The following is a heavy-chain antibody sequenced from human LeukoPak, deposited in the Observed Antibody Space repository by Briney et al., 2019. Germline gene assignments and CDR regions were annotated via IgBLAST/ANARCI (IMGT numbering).Heavy chain of an antibody. J-gene: IGHJ5*02. CDR2: ISGSGGST. V-gene: IGHV3-23*01. Sequence: GGSLRLSCAASGFTFSSYAMSWVRQAPGKGLDWVSAISGSGGSTYYADSVKGRFTISRDISKNTLYLQMNSLRAEDTAVYYCAKTPYYYESSGQTNWFDPWGQGTLVTVSS. D-gene: IGHD3-22*01. CDR1: GFTFSSYA. CDR3: AKTPYYYESSGQTNWFDP.